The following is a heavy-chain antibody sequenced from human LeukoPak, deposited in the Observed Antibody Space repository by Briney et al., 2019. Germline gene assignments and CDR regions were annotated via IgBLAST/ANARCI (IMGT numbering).Heavy chain of an antibody. V-gene: IGHV3-33*01. J-gene: IGHJ3*01. CDR2: SWSDEINT. D-gene: IGHD1-7*01. CDR3: ARGKGANYLDAFDV. CDR1: GFILSGSG. Sequence: GGSLRLSCVASGFILSGSGMHWVRQAPGKGLERVSVSWSDEINTYYEDSVKGRFTISRDNSKNMLYLQMNSLRAEDTAVFYCARGKGANYLDAFDVWGQGTMVTVSS.